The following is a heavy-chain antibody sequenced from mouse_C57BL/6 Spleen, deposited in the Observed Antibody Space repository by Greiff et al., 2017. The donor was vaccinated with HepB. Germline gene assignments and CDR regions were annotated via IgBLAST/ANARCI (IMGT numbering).Heavy chain of an antibody. J-gene: IGHJ3*01. CDR2: IDPSDSYT. V-gene: IGHV1-50*01. CDR3: ARKSRSWFAY. CDR1: GYTLTSYW. Sequence: QVQLQQSGAELVKPGASVKLSCKASGYTLTSYWMQWVKQRPGQGLEWIGEIDPSDSYTNYNQKFKGKATLTVDTSSSTAYMQLSSLTSEDSAVYYCARKSRSWFAYWGQGTLVTVSA.